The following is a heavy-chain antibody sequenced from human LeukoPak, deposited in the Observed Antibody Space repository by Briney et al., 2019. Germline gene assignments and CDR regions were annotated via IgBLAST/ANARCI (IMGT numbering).Heavy chain of an antibody. J-gene: IGHJ4*02. V-gene: IGHV3-9*01. CDR3: AKAFGYYYDSSGDY. CDR2: ISWNSGSI. Sequence: GGSLRLSCAASGFTFEDYAMHWVRQAPGKGLEWVSGISWNSGSIGYADSVKGRFTISRDNAKNSLYLQMNSLRAEDTALYYCAKAFGYYYDSSGDYWGQGTLVTVSS. D-gene: IGHD3-22*01. CDR1: GFTFEDYA.